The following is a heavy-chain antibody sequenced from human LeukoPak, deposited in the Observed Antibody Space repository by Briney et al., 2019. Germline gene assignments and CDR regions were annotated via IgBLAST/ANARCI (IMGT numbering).Heavy chain of an antibody. Sequence: SETLSLTCTVSGGSISSGSYYWSWIRQPPGKGLEWIGYIYYSGSTNYNPSLKSRVTISVDTSKNQFSLKLSSVTAADTAVYYCAREYCDFWSGYYNWAFDYWGQGTLVTVSS. CDR2: IYYSGST. CDR1: GGSISSGSYY. CDR3: AREYCDFWSGYYNWAFDY. J-gene: IGHJ4*02. D-gene: IGHD3-3*01. V-gene: IGHV4-61*01.